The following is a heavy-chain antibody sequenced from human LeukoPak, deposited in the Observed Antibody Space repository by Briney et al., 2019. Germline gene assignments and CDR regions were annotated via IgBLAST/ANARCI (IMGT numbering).Heavy chain of an antibody. J-gene: IGHJ4*02. Sequence: GGSLRLSCAASGFTFSSYAMSWVRQAPGKGLEWVSAISGSGGSTYYADSVKGRFTISRDNSKNTLYLQMNSLRAEDTAVYYCAKVIGSTPRLILDYWGQGTLVTVSS. CDR3: AKVIGSTPRLILDY. V-gene: IGHV3-23*01. D-gene: IGHD2-2*01. CDR1: GFTFSSYA. CDR2: ISGSGGST.